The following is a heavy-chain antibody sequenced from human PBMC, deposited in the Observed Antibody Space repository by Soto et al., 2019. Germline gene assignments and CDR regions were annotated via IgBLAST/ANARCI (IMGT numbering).Heavy chain of an antibody. D-gene: IGHD2-21*01. V-gene: IGHV4-30-4*01. CDR1: GGSISSGDYY. CDR2: IYYSGST. CDR3: ARDCGGDYFDY. Sequence: SETLSLTCTVSGGSISSGDYYWSWIRQPPGKGLEWIGYIYYSGSTYYNPSLKSRVTISVDTSKNQFSLKLSSVTAADTAVYYCARDCGGDYFDYWGQGTLVTVSS. J-gene: IGHJ4*02.